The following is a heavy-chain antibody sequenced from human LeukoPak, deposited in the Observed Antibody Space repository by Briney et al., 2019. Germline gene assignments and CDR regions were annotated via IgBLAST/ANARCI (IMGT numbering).Heavy chain of an antibody. V-gene: IGHV1-46*01. CDR1: GYTFTSYY. CDR2: INPSGGST. D-gene: IGHD1-26*01. CDR3: ARDRSGWANSGSYYGPSLDFDY. J-gene: IGHJ4*02. Sequence: GASVTVSCKASGYTFTSYYMHWVRQAPGQGLEWMGIINPSGGSTSYAQKFQGRVTMTRDTSTSTVYMELSSLRSEDTAVYYCARDRSGWANSGSYYGPSLDFDYWGQGTLVTVSS.